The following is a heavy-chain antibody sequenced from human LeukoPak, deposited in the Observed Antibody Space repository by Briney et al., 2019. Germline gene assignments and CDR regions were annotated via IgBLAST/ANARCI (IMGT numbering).Heavy chain of an antibody. J-gene: IGHJ4*02. CDR1: GDSVSSNSAA. Sequence: PSQTLSLTCAISGDSVSSNSAAWNWIRQSLSRGLEWLGRTYYRSKWYNDYAVSVKSRITINPDTSKNQFSLQLNSVTPEDTAVYYCARDLSYCSGGSCTGGFDYWGQGTLVTVSS. CDR3: ARDLSYCSGGSCTGGFDY. D-gene: IGHD2-15*01. CDR2: TYYRSKWYN. V-gene: IGHV6-1*01.